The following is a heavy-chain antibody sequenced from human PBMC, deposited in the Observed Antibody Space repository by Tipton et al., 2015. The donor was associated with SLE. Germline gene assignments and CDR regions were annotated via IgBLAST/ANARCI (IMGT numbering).Heavy chain of an antibody. CDR1: GGTFSSYA. Sequence: QSGPEGKKPGSSVKVSCKASGGTFSSYAISWVRQAPGQGLEWMGGIIPIFGTANYAQKFQGRVTITADESTSTAYMELSSLRSEDTAVYYCARDLHGSGSYYERDYWGQGTLVTVSS. CDR3: ARDLHGSGSYYERDY. CDR2: IIPIFGTA. D-gene: IGHD3-10*01. J-gene: IGHJ4*02. V-gene: IGHV1-69*01.